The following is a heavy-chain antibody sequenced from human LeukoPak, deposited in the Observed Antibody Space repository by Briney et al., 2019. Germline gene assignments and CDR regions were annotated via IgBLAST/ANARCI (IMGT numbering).Heavy chain of an antibody. V-gene: IGHV3-21*01. D-gene: IGHD6-13*01. CDR3: ARAAIAAARIYYYMDV. J-gene: IGHJ6*03. Sequence: GGSLRLSCAASGFTFSSYSMNWVRQAPGKGLEWVSFISTSSSYINNADSVKGRFTISRDNAENSLYLQMNSLRAEDTAVYYCARAAIAAARIYYYMDVWGKGTTVTVSS. CDR2: ISTSSSYI. CDR1: GFTFSSYS.